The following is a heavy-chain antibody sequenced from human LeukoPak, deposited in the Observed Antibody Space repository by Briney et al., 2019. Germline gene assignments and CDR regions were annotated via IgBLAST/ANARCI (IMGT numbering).Heavy chain of an antibody. Sequence: GGSLRLSCAASGFTFSSYSMNWVRQAPGKGLEWVSSISSSSSYIYYADSVKGRFTISRDNAKNSLYLQMNSLRAEDTVVYYCARVPPYYYYMDVWGKGTTVTVSS. V-gene: IGHV3-21*01. CDR3: ARVPPYYYYMDV. CDR2: ISSSSSYI. CDR1: GFTFSSYS. J-gene: IGHJ6*03.